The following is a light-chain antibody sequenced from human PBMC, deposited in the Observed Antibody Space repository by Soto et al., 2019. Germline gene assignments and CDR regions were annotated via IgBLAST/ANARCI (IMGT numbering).Light chain of an antibody. CDR3: PQSSSPPLP. V-gene: IGKV1-5*01. J-gene: IGKJ4*01. CDR2: DAS. Sequence: THSAATLSASLGDIVTITFRASQSISSWLAWYQQKPGKAPKLLIYDASSLESGVPSRFSGSGSETEFTLTISSLHPEDFAPYYCPQSSSPPLPSAGGTK. CDR1: QSISSW.